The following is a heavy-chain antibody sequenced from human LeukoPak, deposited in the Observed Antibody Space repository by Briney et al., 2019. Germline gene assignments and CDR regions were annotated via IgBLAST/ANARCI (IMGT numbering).Heavy chain of an antibody. Sequence: GRSLRLSCAASGFTFSSYGMHWVRQAPGKGLEWVAVISYDGSNKYYADSVKGRFTISRDNSKNTLYLQMNSLRAEDTAVYYCAKDSDDFWSGYYNYYYNGMDVWGQGTTVTVSS. D-gene: IGHD3-3*01. V-gene: IGHV3-30*18. CDR3: AKDSDDFWSGYYNYYYNGMDV. J-gene: IGHJ6*02. CDR1: GFTFSSYG. CDR2: ISYDGSNK.